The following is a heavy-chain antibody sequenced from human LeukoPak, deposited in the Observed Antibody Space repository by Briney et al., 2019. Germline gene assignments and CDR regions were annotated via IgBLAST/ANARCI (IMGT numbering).Heavy chain of an antibody. J-gene: IGHJ4*02. CDR1: GGSISSGGYY. Sequence: SETLSLTCTVSGGSISSGGYYWSWIRQHPGKGLEWIGYIYYSGSTYYNPSLKSRVTISVDTSKNQFSLKLSSVTAADTAVYYCARGRELLGLDYWGQGTLVTVSS. CDR3: ARGRELLGLDY. D-gene: IGHD1-26*01. CDR2: IYYSGST. V-gene: IGHV4-31*03.